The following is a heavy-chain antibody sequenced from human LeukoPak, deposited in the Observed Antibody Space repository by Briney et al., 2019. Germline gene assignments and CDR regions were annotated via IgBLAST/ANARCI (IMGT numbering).Heavy chain of an antibody. D-gene: IGHD6-19*01. J-gene: IGHJ4*02. Sequence: QSGGSLRLSCASSGFTFSTYAITWVRPAPGKGLELVSAIRPDGDRTYYANSVRGRFTISRDNSKDTGYLQINGLRVEATAVYYCAREQSGTRGWYTVDYWGQGTLVTFSS. CDR3: AREQSGTRGWYTVDY. CDR2: IRPDGDRT. CDR1: GFTFSTYA. V-gene: IGHV3-23*01.